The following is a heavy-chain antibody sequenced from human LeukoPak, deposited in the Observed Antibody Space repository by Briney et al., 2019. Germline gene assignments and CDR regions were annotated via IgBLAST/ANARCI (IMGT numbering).Heavy chain of an antibody. CDR3: ARLGATSSGKYYFDS. CDR1: GFTIGSHF. CDR2: LEPSGSER. V-gene: IGHV3-7*01. Sequence: PGGSLRLSCAVSGFTIGSHFMGWVRHLPGKGLQCVAILEPSGSERNYVDSVKGRFSISRDNAQNSLSLQMNNLSADDTAVYYCARLGATSSGKYYFDSWGQGTLVTVSS. J-gene: IGHJ4*02. D-gene: IGHD6-25*01.